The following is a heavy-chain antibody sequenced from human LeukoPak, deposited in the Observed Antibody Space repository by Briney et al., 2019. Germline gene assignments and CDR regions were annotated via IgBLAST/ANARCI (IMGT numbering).Heavy chain of an antibody. J-gene: IGHJ4*02. CDR2: ISYDGSNK. V-gene: IGHV3-30*03. D-gene: IGHD3-16*02. Sequence: PGRSLRLSCAASGFTFSSYGMHWVRQAPGKGLEWVAVISYDGSNKYYADSVKGRFTISRDNSKNTLYLQMNSLRAEDTAVYYCARDEYDYVWGSYRYTASYFDYWGQGTLVTVSS. CDR1: GFTFSSYG. CDR3: ARDEYDYVWGSYRYTASYFDY.